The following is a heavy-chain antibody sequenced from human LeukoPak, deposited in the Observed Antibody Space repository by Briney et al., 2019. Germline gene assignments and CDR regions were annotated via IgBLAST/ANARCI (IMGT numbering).Heavy chain of an antibody. Sequence: PSETLSLTCTVSGCSVSSGSYYWSWIRQPPGKGLEWIGYIYYSGSTNYNPSLKSRVTISVDTSKNQFSLKLSSVTAADTAVYYCARADTAMMGLYYYGMDVWGQGTTVTVSS. J-gene: IGHJ6*02. CDR1: GCSVSSGSYY. D-gene: IGHD5-18*01. V-gene: IGHV4-61*01. CDR2: IYYSGST. CDR3: ARADTAMMGLYYYGMDV.